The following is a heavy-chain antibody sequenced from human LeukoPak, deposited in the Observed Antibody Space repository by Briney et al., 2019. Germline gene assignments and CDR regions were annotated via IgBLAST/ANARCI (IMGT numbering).Heavy chain of an antibody. J-gene: IGHJ4*02. CDR3: ARGYGEFNPDY. Sequence: GAPVKVSCKASGYTFTSYVLHWVRQAPGQRLEWMGWINAGNGNTKYSQKFQGRVTITRDTSASTAYMELSSLRSEDTAVYYCARGYGEFNPDYWGQGTLVTVSS. V-gene: IGHV1-3*01. CDR2: INAGNGNT. CDR1: GYTFTSYV. D-gene: IGHD3-10*01.